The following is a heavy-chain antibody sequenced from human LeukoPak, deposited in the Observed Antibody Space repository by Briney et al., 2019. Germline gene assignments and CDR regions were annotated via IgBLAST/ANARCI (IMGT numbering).Heavy chain of an antibody. CDR1: GGSISSYY. D-gene: IGHD2-2*01. CDR2: VYYSGST. Sequence: SETLSLTCTVSGGSISSYYWSWIRQPPGKGLEWIGIVYYSGSTYYNPSLKSRVTISVDTSKNQFSLKLSSVTAADTAVYYCARCGLPYARWGGGIDYWGQGTLVTVSS. V-gene: IGHV4-59*04. CDR3: ARCGLPYARWGGGIDY. J-gene: IGHJ4*02.